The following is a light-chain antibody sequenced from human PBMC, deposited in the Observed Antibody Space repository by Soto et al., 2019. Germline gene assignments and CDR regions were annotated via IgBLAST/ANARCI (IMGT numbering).Light chain of an antibody. CDR3: QQLHGYPIT. J-gene: IGKJ5*01. Sequence: DFQMTQSPSTLSASVGDRVTITCRASQNIRSRLAWFQQKPGKAPKLLIYAPSNFQSGVPSRFSGSGSGTHFTLTISSLQPEDFATYYCQQLHGYPITFGQGTRLEIK. CDR1: QNIRSR. CDR2: APS. V-gene: IGKV1-5*01.